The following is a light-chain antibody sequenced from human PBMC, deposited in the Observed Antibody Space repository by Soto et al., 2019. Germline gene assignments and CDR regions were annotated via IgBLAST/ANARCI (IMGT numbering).Light chain of an antibody. CDR3: CSYAGSSSLVL. CDR2: EAT. Sequence: QSALTQPASVSGSPGQSITISCTGTSSDVGSYNFVSWYQQHPGKAPKLMIYEATKRPSGVSNRFSGSKSGNTASLTISGLQAEDESDYYCCSYAGSSSLVLFGGGTKLTVL. CDR1: SSDVGSYNF. J-gene: IGLJ2*01. V-gene: IGLV2-23*01.